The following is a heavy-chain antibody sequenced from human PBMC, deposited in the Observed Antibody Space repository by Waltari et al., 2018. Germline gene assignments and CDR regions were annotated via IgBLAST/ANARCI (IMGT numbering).Heavy chain of an antibody. Sequence: EVQLMESGGDLVQPGGSLSLSCATSGFTFSTCWISWVRQAPGKVLEWGASINPDGSDKYHVDSVRGRFTISIDNARNSLYLQMNSLRVDDTAVYYCATLRGSVTTFDNWGQGTLVTVSS. CDR2: INPDGSDK. V-gene: IGHV3-7*01. D-gene: IGHD3-10*01. J-gene: IGHJ4*02. CDR3: ATLRGSVTTFDN. CDR1: GFTFSTCW.